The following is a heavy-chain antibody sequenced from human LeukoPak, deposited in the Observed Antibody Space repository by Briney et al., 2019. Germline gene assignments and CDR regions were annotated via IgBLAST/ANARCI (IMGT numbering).Heavy chain of an antibody. D-gene: IGHD2-15*01. Sequence: GGSLRLSCAASGFTFSSCWMHWVRQAPGKGLVWVSRINSDGSSTSYADSVKGRFTISRDNAKNTLYLQMNSLRAEDTAVYYCARPTSYCSGGSCYHYDAFDIWGQGTMVTVSS. V-gene: IGHV3-74*01. CDR1: GFTFSSCW. CDR3: ARPTSYCSGGSCYHYDAFDI. CDR2: INSDGSST. J-gene: IGHJ3*02.